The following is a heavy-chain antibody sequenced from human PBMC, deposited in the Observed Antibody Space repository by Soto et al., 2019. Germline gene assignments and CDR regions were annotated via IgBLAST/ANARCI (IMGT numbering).Heavy chain of an antibody. CDR1: EFTFSSYS. J-gene: IGHJ2*01. CDR3: ATGYFDL. CDR2: ISGGSISSTI. Sequence: EVQLVESGGGLIQPGGSLRLSCAASEFTFSSYSMNWVRQAPGKGLEWVSYISGGSISSTIYYADSAKGRFTISRDNANNSMYLHMNSLRAEDTAVYYCATGYFDLWGRGTRVTVSS. V-gene: IGHV3-48*01.